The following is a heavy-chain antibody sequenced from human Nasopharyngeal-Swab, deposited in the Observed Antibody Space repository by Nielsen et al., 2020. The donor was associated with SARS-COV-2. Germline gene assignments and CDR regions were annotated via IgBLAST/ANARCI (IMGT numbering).Heavy chain of an antibody. D-gene: IGHD5-18*01. V-gene: IGHV3-74*01. CDR1: GFAFGTYW. CDR2: ISGDGSNT. J-gene: IGHJ4*02. Sequence: GESLKIPCPASGFAFGTYWMHLVRQAPGKGLVWVSRISGDGSNTFYADSVKGRFTISRDNSKNTLYLQMNSLRAEDTAVYYCAKGGGYSYGYEGGYFDYWGQGTLVTVSS. CDR3: AKGGGYSYGYEGGYFDY.